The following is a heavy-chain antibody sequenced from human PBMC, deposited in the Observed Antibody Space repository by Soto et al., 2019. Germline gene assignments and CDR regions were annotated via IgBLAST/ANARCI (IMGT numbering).Heavy chain of an antibody. Sequence: QVQLVQSGAEVKKPGASVKVSCKASGYTFTSYGISWVRQAPGQGLEWMGWISAYNGNTNYAQKLQGRVTMTTATSTSTAYMELRSLRSDDTAVYFCASNHDYGDYTDAVDSWGQGTMVTVSS. CDR1: GYTFTSYG. CDR3: ASNHDYGDYTDAVDS. V-gene: IGHV1-18*01. J-gene: IGHJ3*02. D-gene: IGHD4-17*01. CDR2: ISAYNGNT.